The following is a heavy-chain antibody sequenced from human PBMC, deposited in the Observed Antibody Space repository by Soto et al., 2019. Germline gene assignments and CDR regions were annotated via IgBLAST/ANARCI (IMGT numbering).Heavy chain of an antibody. Sequence: NPSETLSLTCTVSGGSISSYYWSWIRQPPGKGLEWIGYISYSGSTNYNPSLKSRVTISVDTSKNQFSLKLSSVTAADTAVYYCARHLLLYYYDSSGYYLRDAFDIWGQGTMVTVSS. J-gene: IGHJ3*02. CDR2: ISYSGST. CDR3: ARHLLLYYYDSSGYYLRDAFDI. CDR1: GGSISSYY. V-gene: IGHV4-59*08. D-gene: IGHD3-22*01.